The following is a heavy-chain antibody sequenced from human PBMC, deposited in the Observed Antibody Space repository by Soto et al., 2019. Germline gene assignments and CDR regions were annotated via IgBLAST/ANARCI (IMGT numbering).Heavy chain of an antibody. CDR3: ARSASRWIQLWRPAY. Sequence: ASVKVSCKASGYTFTSYAMHWVRQAPGQRLEWMGWINAGNGNTKYSQKFQGRVTITRDTSASTAYMELSSLRSEDTAVYYCARSASRWIQLWRPAYWGQGTLVTVSS. J-gene: IGHJ4*02. D-gene: IGHD5-18*01. CDR1: GYTFTSYA. V-gene: IGHV1-3*01. CDR2: INAGNGNT.